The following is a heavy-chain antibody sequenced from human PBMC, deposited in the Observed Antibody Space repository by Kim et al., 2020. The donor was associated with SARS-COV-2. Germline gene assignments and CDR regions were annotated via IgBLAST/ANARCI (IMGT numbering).Heavy chain of an antibody. CDR1: GFTFSDYY. J-gene: IGHJ5*02. Sequence: GGSLRLSCAASGFTFSDYYMSWIRQAPGKGLEWVSYISSSGSTIYYADSVKGRFTISRDNAKNSLYLQMNSLRAEDTAVYYCARTETYYYGSGSYPGWFDPWGQGTLVTVSS. CDR3: ARTETYYYGSGSYPGWFDP. CDR2: ISSSGSTI. V-gene: IGHV3-11*04. D-gene: IGHD3-10*01.